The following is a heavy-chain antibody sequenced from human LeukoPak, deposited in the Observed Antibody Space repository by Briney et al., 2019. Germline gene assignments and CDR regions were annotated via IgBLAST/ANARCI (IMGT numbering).Heavy chain of an antibody. D-gene: IGHD5-12*01. CDR2: IYYSGTT. V-gene: IGHV4-59*01. CDR3: ARVVYSGYDFRGAMDV. Sequence: PSETLSLTCTVSGDSISNYYWSWIRQPPGKGLEWIGYIYYSGTTNHNPSLKSRVTISVDTSKNQFSLKLSSVTAADTAVYYCARVVYSGYDFRGAMDVWGKGTTVTVPS. CDR1: GDSISNYY. J-gene: IGHJ6*03.